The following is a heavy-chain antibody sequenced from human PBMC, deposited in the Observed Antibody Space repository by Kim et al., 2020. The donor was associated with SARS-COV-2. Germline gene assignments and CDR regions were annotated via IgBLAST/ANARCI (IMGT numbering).Heavy chain of an antibody. CDR3: ARSNIYSPEPFDP. CDR2: ISGAGDAT. V-gene: IGHV3-23*01. J-gene: IGHJ5*02. CDR1: GFTFTSYA. D-gene: IGHD5-12*01. Sequence: GGSLRLSCVASGFTFTSYAMTWVRQAPGKALEWVSVISGAGDATHYADSVKGRFTISRDSSENTVYLQMSSLRVDDTAVYYCARSNIYSPEPFDPWGQGTLVTVSS.